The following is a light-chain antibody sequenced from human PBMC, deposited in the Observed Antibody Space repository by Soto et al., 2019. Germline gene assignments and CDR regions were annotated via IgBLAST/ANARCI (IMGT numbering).Light chain of an antibody. CDR2: KAS. CDR3: QQYNSYPRT. Sequence: IQMTQSPSTLSSSLGDRVTITCRASQSISSWLAWYQQKPGKAPKLLIYKASSLESGVPSRFSASGSGTECTLTINRLKPDDCATYYCQQYNSYPRTFGQGTKVDIK. V-gene: IGKV1-5*03. J-gene: IGKJ1*01. CDR1: QSISSW.